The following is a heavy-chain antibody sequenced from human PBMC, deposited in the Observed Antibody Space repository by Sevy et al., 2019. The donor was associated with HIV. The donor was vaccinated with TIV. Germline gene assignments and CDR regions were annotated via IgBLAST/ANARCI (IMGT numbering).Heavy chain of an antibody. CDR2: LSFGCGEI. CDR1: GFTFSKYS. Sequence: QLGGSLRLSCAASGFTFSKYSMSWVRQPPGKGLEWVSTLSFGCGEINYADSVKGRFTISRDNSKSSVCLQMNNLRPEDTAVYYCAREGCTKPHDYWGQGTLVTVSS. D-gene: IGHD2-8*01. CDR3: AREGCTKPHDY. V-gene: IGHV3-23*01. J-gene: IGHJ4*02.